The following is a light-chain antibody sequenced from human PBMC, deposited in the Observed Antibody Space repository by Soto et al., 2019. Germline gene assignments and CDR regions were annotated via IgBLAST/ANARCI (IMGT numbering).Light chain of an antibody. CDR1: ESVSSSF. CDR3: QQYDSSSFT. Sequence: EIVLTQSPGTLSLSPGERATLSCRASESVSSSFLAWYQKRPGQAPRLLMYGASSRATGISDRFSGSGSGTDFTLTISRLEPEDFAVYYCQQYDSSSFTFGPGTKVDIK. J-gene: IGKJ3*01. V-gene: IGKV3-20*01. CDR2: GAS.